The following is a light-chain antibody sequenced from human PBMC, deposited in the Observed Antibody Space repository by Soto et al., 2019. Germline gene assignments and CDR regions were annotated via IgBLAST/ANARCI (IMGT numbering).Light chain of an antibody. CDR2: DAS. V-gene: IGKV1-5*01. CDR3: QQYNNYSWT. CDR1: QSISSW. J-gene: IGKJ1*01. Sequence: DIHMTQSPSTLSASVLDGGTIAVRASQSISSWLAWYHQKPGKAPKLLIYDASSLESGVPSRFSGSGSGTEFTLTISSLQPDDFATYYCQQYNNYSWTFGQGTKVDI.